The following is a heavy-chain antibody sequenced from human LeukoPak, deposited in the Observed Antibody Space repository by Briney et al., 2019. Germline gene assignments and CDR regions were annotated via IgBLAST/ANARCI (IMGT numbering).Heavy chain of an antibody. CDR3: ARMIIRKNFYGSGTNYHISYFDS. CDR1: GFTVSSNY. Sequence: GGSLRLSCAASGFTVSSNYMSWIRQAPGKGLEWVSYIGSSGRVIYYADSLKGRFTISRDNANNSLSLQMDSLRAEDTAVYYCARMIIRKNFYGSGTNYHISYFDSWGQGTLVTVSS. V-gene: IGHV3-11*01. J-gene: IGHJ4*02. CDR2: IGSSGRVI. D-gene: IGHD3-10*01.